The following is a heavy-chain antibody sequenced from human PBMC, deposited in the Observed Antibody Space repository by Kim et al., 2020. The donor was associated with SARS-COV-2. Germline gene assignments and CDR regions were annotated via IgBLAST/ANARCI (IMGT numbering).Heavy chain of an antibody. CDR2: ISYDGSNK. Sequence: GGSLRLSCAASGFTLSTYGIHWVRQAPGKGLEWVAVISYDGSNKYYADSVKGRFTISRDISKNTLYLQMSSLRAEDTAVYYCARDLYSSCFDNWGQGTL. D-gene: IGHD4-4*01. V-gene: IGHV3-33*05. CDR1: GFTLSTYG. J-gene: IGHJ4*02. CDR3: ARDLYSSCFDN.